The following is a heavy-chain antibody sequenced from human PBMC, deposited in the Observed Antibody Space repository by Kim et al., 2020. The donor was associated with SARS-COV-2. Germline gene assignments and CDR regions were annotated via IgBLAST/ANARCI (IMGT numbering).Heavy chain of an antibody. D-gene: IGHD2-21*01. CDR1: GGSISSGSYY. V-gene: IGHV4-61*02. J-gene: IGHJ5*02. CDR2: IYTSGST. Sequence: SETLSLTCTVSGGSISSGSYYWSWIRQPAGKGLEWIGRIYTSGSTNYNPSLKSRVTISVDTSKNQFSLKLSSVTAADTAVYYCARFVVGWFDPWGQGTLVTVSS. CDR3: ARFVVGWFDP.